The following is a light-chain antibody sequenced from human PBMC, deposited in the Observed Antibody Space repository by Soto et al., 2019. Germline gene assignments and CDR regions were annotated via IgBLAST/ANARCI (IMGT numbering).Light chain of an antibody. CDR2: NNY. Sequence: QSVLTQPPSASGTPGXRVTISXXGSXXXIGTNTVAWYQQLPGTAPKLLIYNNYQRPSGVPDRLSGSKSGTSASLAISGLQSDDDADYYCAAWDDSLKGYVFGTGTKLTVL. CDR3: AAWDDSLKGYV. CDR1: XXXIGTNT. J-gene: IGLJ1*01. V-gene: IGLV1-44*01.